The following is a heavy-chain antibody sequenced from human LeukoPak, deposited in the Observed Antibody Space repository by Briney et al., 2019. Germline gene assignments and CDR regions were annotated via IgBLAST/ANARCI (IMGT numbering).Heavy chain of an antibody. D-gene: IGHD3-10*01. CDR3: ARSITMVRGVASGWFDP. J-gene: IGHJ5*02. Sequence: ASVKVSCKASGYTFTSYYMHWVRQAPGQGLEWMGIINPSGGSTSYAQKFQGGVTMTRDTSTSTVYMELSSLRSEDTAVYYCARSITMVRGVASGWFDPWGQGTLVTVSS. CDR1: GYTFTSYY. CDR2: INPSGGST. V-gene: IGHV1-46*01.